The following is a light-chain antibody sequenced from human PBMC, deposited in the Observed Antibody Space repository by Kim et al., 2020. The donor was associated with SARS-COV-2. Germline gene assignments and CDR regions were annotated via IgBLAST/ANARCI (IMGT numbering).Light chain of an antibody. CDR3: YSAADNKGV. CDR1: VLAKKY. CDR2: KDS. J-gene: IGLJ1*01. Sequence: SVSTRQTARITCSGDVLAKKYARWFQQKPGQAPVLVIYKDSERPSGIPERFSGSSSGTTVTLTISGAQVEDEADYYCYSAADNKGVFGTGTKVTVL. V-gene: IGLV3-27*01.